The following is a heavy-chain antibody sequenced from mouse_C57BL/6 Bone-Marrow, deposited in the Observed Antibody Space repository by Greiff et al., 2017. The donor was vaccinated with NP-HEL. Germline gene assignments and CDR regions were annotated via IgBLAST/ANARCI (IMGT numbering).Heavy chain of an antibody. CDR2: ISSGGSYT. J-gene: IGHJ3*01. Sequence: EVQRVESGGDLVKPGGSLKLSCAASGFTFSSYGLSWVRQTPDKRLEWVATISSGGSYTYYPDSVKGRFTISRDNAKNTRYLQLSSLKSEDTAMSYCASPYDYDVAWFAYWGQGTLVTVSA. D-gene: IGHD2-4*01. CDR1: GFTFSSYG. CDR3: ASPYDYDVAWFAY. V-gene: IGHV5-6*01.